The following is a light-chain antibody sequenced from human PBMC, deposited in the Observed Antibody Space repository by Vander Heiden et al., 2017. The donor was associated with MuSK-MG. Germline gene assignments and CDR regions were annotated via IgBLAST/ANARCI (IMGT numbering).Light chain of an antibody. CDR3: MQALQSTFT. CDR2: LGS. V-gene: IGKV2-28*01. CDR1: QSLLHSNGYNF. Sequence: DIVMPQSPLSLPVTPGEAASISCRSSQSLLHSNGYNFWDLDLQQPEQSQQLRIFLGSNRASGVPDRVSGSGSGTEFTLKISRVGAEDVGVDDCMQALQSTFTFGHGTKVDIK. J-gene: IGKJ3*01.